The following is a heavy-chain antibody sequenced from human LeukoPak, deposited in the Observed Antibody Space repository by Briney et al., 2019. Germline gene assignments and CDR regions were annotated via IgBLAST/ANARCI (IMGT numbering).Heavy chain of an antibody. Sequence: SETLSLTCTVSGGSISSYYWSWIRQPAGKGLEWIGRIYTNGSTNYNPSLKSRVTISVDTSKNQFSLKLSSVTAADTAVYYCARGTGFGELLYGFDYWGQGTLVTVSS. CDR3: ARGTGFGELLYGFDY. D-gene: IGHD3-10*01. J-gene: IGHJ4*02. CDR1: GGSISSYY. CDR2: IYTNGST. V-gene: IGHV4-4*07.